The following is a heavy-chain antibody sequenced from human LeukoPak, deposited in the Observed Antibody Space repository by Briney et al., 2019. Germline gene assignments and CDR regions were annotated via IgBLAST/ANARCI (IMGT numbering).Heavy chain of an antibody. Sequence: SETLSLTCTVSGGSNTSDNWSWIRQPPGKGLEWIGFIYYSGSTNYNPSLKGRLTISLGTSQNQFSLKLNSVTAADTAVYYCARVANIRMGVGYNYYYYMDVWGKGTTVTVSS. CDR1: GGSNTSDN. J-gene: IGHJ6*03. CDR2: IYYSGST. D-gene: IGHD2-21*01. V-gene: IGHV4-59*01. CDR3: ARVANIRMGVGYNYYYYMDV.